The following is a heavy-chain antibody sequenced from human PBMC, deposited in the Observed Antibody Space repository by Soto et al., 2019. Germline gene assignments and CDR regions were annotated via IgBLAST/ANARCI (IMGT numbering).Heavy chain of an antibody. D-gene: IGHD2-15*01. V-gene: IGHV4-34*01. CDR2: INHSGST. J-gene: IGHJ5*02. CDR3: ARGQDIVVVVAATRRWFDP. CDR1: GGSFSGYY. Sequence: SEPLSLTCAVYGGSFSGYYWSWIRQPPGKGLEWIGEINHSGSTNYNPSLKGRVTISVDTSKNQFSLKLSSVTAADTAVYYCARGQDIVVVVAATRRWFDPWGQGTLVTVSS.